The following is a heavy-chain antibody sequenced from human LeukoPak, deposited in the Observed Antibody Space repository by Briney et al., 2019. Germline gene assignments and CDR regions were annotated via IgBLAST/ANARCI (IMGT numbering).Heavy chain of an antibody. CDR3: AKDRRDSYGYTLDY. J-gene: IGHJ4*02. CDR1: GFTFSSYG. D-gene: IGHD5-18*01. CDR2: IRYDGSNK. Sequence: GGSLRLSCAASGFTFSSYGMHWVRQAPGKGLEWVAFIRYDGSNKYYADSVKGRFTISRDNSKNTLYLQMNSLRAEDTAVYYCAKDRRDSYGYTLDYWGQGTLVTVSS. V-gene: IGHV3-30*02.